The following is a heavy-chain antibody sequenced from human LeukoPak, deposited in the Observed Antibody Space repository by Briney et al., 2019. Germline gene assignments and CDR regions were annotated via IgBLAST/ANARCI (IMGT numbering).Heavy chain of an antibody. CDR2: IYYSGST. CDR3: ARRSAVGHFDY. Sequence: PSETLSLTCTVSGGSISSYYWSWIQQPPGKGLEWIGYIYYSGSTNYNPSLKSRVTISVDTSKNQFSLKLSSVTAADTAVYYCARRSAVGHFDYWGQGTLVTVSP. D-gene: IGHD6-13*01. J-gene: IGHJ4*02. V-gene: IGHV4-59*08. CDR1: GGSISSYY.